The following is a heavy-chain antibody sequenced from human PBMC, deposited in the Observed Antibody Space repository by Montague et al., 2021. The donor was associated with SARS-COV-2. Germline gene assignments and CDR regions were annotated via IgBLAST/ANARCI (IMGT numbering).Heavy chain of an antibody. CDR1: GLTFSSYA. CDR2: LSYDGSNK. CDR3: ARDPLLTIFGSYYYYYMDV. Sequence: YLSLSWAASGLTFSSYAMHWVRQAPGKGLEWVAVLSYDGSNKYYVDSVKGRFTISRDNSKNTLFLQMNSLRAEDTAVYCCARDPLLTIFGSYYYYYMDVWGKGTTVTVSS. D-gene: IGHD3-3*01. J-gene: IGHJ6*03. V-gene: IGHV3-30*04.